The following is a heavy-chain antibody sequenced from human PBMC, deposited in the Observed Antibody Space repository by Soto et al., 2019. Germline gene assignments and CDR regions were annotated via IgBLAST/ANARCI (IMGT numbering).Heavy chain of an antibody. V-gene: IGHV1-69*12. CDR1: GGTFSSYA. CDR3: ARSITGTVSYYYGMDV. Sequence: QVPLVQSGAEVKKPGSSVKVSCKASGGTFSSYAISWVRQAPGQGLEWMGGIIPIFATADYAQKFQGRATITADESTSTAYMELSSLRSEDTAVYYCARSITGTVSYYYGMDVWGQGTTVTVSS. J-gene: IGHJ6*02. D-gene: IGHD1-20*01. CDR2: IIPIFATA.